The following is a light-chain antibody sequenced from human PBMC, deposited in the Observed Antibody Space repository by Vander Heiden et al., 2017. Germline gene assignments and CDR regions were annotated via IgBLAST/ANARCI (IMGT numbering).Light chain of an antibody. CDR3: SSYTSSSTLV. V-gene: IGLV2-14*01. CDR1: SSDVGGYNY. CDR2: DVS. Sequence: QSALNQPASVSGSPGQSITISCTGTSSDVGGYNYVSWYQQHPGKAPKLMIYDVSNRPSGVSNRFSGSKSGNTASLTISGLQAEDDADYYCSSYTSSSTLVFGTGTKVTVL. J-gene: IGLJ1*01.